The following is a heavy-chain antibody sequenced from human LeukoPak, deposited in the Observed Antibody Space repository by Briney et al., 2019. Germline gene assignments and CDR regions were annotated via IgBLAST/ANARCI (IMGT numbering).Heavy chain of an antibody. Sequence: GGTLRLSCAASGFTLSNYGMSWVRQAPGKGLEWVSSISGSGDSTYYADSVKGRFTISRDNSKNTLYLQMNSLRAEDTAVYYCARDRRDGYNWNYYYYMDVWGKGTTVTVSS. V-gene: IGHV3-23*01. CDR2: ISGSGDST. CDR1: GFTLSNYG. J-gene: IGHJ6*03. CDR3: ARDRRDGYNWNYYYYMDV. D-gene: IGHD5-24*01.